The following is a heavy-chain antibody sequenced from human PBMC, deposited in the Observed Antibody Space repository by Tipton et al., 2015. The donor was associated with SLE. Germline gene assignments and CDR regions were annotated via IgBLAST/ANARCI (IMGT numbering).Heavy chain of an antibody. CDR3: ARGFYYDFWSAYHNEKGPKTYYFDY. CDR2: IDYRGST. D-gene: IGHD3-3*01. CDR1: GASISSSTHY. J-gene: IGHJ4*02. Sequence: TLSLTCSVSGASISSSTHYWGWIRQPPGKGLEWIGSIDYRGSTTYSPSLRSRVMISVDTSTNRLSLNLASVTAADTAIYFCARGFYYDFWSAYHNEKGPKTYYFDYWGQGSLVTVSS. V-gene: IGHV4-39*07.